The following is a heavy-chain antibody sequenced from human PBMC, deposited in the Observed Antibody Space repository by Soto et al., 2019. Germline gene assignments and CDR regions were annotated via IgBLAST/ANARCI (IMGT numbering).Heavy chain of an antibody. CDR2: IYYSGST. CDR1: GGTISSSSYY. D-gene: IGHD3-9*01. CDR3: ARQEGYSGYDILTGYFSFDY. J-gene: IGHJ4*02. V-gene: IGHV4-39*01. Sequence: SETLCVTCTVAGGTISSSSYYWSWNSKPPGKGLEWIGSIYYSGSTYYNPSLKSRVTISVDTSKNQFSLKLSSVTAADTAVYYCARQEGYSGYDILTGYFSFDYWGQGTLVTVSS.